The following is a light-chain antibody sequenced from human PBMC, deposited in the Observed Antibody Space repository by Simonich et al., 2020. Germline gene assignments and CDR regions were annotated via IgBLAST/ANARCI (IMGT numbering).Light chain of an antibody. CDR1: QSVSSY. CDR3: QQRSNWPPYT. J-gene: IGKJ2*01. V-gene: IGKV3-11*01. CDR2: YAS. Sequence: EIVLTQSPATLSLSPGERATLSCRASQSVSSYLAWYQQKLGQAPRLLIYYASIRPTGSPARFSGSGSGTDFTLTISSLEPEDFAVYYCQQRSNWPPYTFGQGTKLEIK.